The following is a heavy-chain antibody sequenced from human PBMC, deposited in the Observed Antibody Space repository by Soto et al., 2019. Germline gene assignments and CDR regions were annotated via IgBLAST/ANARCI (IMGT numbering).Heavy chain of an antibody. CDR3: SMHDYGERVRAFDI. CDR1: GHSFTSYW. CDR2: IYPGDSDA. V-gene: IGHV5-51*01. J-gene: IGHJ3*02. Sequence: GQSLKISCKVSGHSFTSYWIGWVRQMPGKGLEWKGIIYPGDSDARYSPSFPGQITIAAAQYIITAYLQWSSLKASDTAMYYRSMHDYGERVRAFDIWAQGTMVTVSS. D-gene: IGHD4-17*01.